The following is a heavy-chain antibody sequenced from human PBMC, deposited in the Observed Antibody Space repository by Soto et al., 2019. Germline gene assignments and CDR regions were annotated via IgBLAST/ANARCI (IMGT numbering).Heavy chain of an antibody. V-gene: IGHV1-3*05. CDR3: ASANYGDYGPSWYYYYGMDV. J-gene: IGHJ6*02. Sequence: QVQLVQSGAEEKKPGASVKVSCKASGYTFTSYAMHWVRQAPGQRLEWMGWINAGNGNTKYSQKFQGRVTITRDTSASTAYMELSSLRSEDTAVYYCASANYGDYGPSWYYYYGMDVWGQGTTVTVSS. CDR2: INAGNGNT. CDR1: GYTFTSYA. D-gene: IGHD4-17*01.